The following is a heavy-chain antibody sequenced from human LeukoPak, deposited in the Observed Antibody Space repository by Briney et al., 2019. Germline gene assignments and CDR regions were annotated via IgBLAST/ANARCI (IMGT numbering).Heavy chain of an antibody. J-gene: IGHJ4*02. D-gene: IGHD6-19*01. V-gene: IGHV3-23*01. CDR1: GFTFSSYA. CDR2: ISGSGGST. CDR3: AKVSHPRYSSGGYDY. Sequence: PGGSLRLSCAASGFTFSSYAMSWVRQAPGKGLEWVSAISGSGGSTYYADSVKGRFTISRDNSKNTLYLQMSSLRAEDTAVYYCAKVSHPRYSSGGYDYWGQGTLVTVSS.